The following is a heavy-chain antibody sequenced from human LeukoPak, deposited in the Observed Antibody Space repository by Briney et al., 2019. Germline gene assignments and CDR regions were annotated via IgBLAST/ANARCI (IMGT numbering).Heavy chain of an antibody. J-gene: IGHJ4*02. CDR3: ASSWIMIN. V-gene: IGHV3-33*01. D-gene: IGHD3-16*01. CDR1: GFTFSSYG. CDR2: IWYDGSNK. Sequence: PGRSLRLACAASGFTFSSYGMHWVRQAPGKGLEWVAVIWYDGSNKNYADSVKGRFTISRDNSKNSLYLQMNSLRAEDTAVYYCASSWIMINWGQGTLVTVSS.